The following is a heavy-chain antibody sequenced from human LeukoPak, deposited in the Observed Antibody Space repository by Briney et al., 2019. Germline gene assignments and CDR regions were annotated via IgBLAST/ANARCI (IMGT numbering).Heavy chain of an antibody. J-gene: IGHJ6*02. CDR1: GFTYSSCA. CDR3: AKFSGSPRDYYDYGMDV. CDR2: FSGSGDST. D-gene: IGHD6-13*01. V-gene: IGHV3-23*01. Sequence: GGSLRLSCAASGFTYSSCAVRWAPEARGKGLEWISAFSGSGDSTYYAHSVKSRFTISRDNSKNTLYLQMNSLRAEDTAVYYRAKFSGSPRDYYDYGMDVCGQGTTVTVSS.